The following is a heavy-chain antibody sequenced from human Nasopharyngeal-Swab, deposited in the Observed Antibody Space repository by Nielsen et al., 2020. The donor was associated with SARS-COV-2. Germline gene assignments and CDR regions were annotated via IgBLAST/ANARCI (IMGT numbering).Heavy chain of an antibody. D-gene: IGHD6-13*01. V-gene: IGHV4-61*01. J-gene: IGHJ4*02. CDR2: IYYSGST. CDR3: ARCIAAAGPAPDY. Sequence: SETLSLTCPVSGGSVSSGSYYWSWIRQPPGKGLEWIGYIYYSGSTNYNPSLKSRVTISVDTSKNQFSLKLSSVTAADTAVYYCARCIAAAGPAPDYWGQGTLVTVSS. CDR1: GGSVSSGSYY.